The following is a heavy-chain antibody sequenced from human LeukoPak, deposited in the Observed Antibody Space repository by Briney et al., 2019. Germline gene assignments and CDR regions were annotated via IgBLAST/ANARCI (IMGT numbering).Heavy chain of an antibody. V-gene: IGHV1-46*01. CDR2: INPSDGGT. Sequence: GASVKVSCKASGFSFTSHFMHWVRQAPGQGLEWMGVINPSDGGTSYAQKFQGRVTMTRDTSTSAVYMELSSLRSEDTAVYYCARVAWQAFDVGGQGTMVTVS. CDR3: ARVAWQAFDV. CDR1: GFSFTSHF. D-gene: IGHD5-12*01. J-gene: IGHJ3*01.